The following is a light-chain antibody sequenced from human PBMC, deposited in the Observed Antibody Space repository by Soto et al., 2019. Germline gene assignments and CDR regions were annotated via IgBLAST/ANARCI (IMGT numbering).Light chain of an antibody. Sequence: QSVLTQPPSVSGAPGQRVTISCTGSSSNIGAGYDVHWYQQLPGTAPKLLIYDNNNRPSGVPDRFSGSKSGTSASLAITGLQAEDEADYYCQSYDSSLSDSGVFGGGTKLTVL. CDR1: SSNIGAGYD. CDR3: QSYDSSLSDSGV. J-gene: IGLJ2*01. CDR2: DNN. V-gene: IGLV1-40*01.